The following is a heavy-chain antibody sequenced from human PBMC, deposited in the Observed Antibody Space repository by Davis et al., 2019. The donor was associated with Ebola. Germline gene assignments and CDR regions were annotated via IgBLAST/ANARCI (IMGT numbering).Heavy chain of an antibody. CDR1: GFTFSSYA. CDR3: ARSDGLLVVTAAIHYFDS. J-gene: IGHJ4*02. CDR2: ISGSGGST. V-gene: IGHV3-23*01. D-gene: IGHD2-2*01. Sequence: PWGSLTLSCAASGFTFSSYAMSWVRQAPGNGLEWVSAISGSGGSTYYADSVKGRFTISRDNAKNSLYLQMNSLRAEDTAVYYCARSDGLLVVTAAIHYFDSWGQGTLVTVSS.